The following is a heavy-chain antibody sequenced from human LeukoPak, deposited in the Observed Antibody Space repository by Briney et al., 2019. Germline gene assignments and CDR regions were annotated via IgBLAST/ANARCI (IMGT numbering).Heavy chain of an antibody. CDR1: GFTFSIYG. V-gene: IGHV3-23*01. D-gene: IGHD1-1*01. Sequence: PGGSLRLSCAASGFTFSIYGMSWVRQAPGKGLEWVSGISVSGYRTYYADSVKGRFTISRDSSKNTLSLQINSLRAEDTAVYYCAKGGMRRNDVGYAFDIWGQGTMVTVSS. CDR3: AKGGMRRNDVGYAFDI. CDR2: ISVSGYRT. J-gene: IGHJ3*02.